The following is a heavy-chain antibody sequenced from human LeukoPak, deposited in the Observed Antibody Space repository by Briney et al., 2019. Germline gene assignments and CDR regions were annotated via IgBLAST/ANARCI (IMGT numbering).Heavy chain of an antibody. CDR2: ISSSSSYI. Sequence: PGGSLRLSCAASGFTFSSYIMNWVRQAPGKGLEWVSFISSSSSYIYYADSVKGRFTISRDNAKNSLYLQMNSLRAEDTAVYYCARDVCSSTSGCYYYGMDVWGQGTTVTVSS. D-gene: IGHD2-2*01. J-gene: IGHJ6*02. V-gene: IGHV3-21*01. CDR3: ARDVCSSTSGCYYYGMDV. CDR1: GFTFSSYI.